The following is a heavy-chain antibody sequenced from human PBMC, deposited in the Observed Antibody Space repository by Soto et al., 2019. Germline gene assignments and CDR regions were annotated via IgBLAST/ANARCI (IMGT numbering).Heavy chain of an antibody. D-gene: IGHD3-22*01. CDR2: IKSKTDGGTT. CDR3: TTDSPYWDGSSGYITVPEY. J-gene: IGHJ4*02. CDR1: GFTFSNAW. V-gene: IGHV3-15*01. Sequence: PGGSLRLSCAASGFTFSNAWMSWVRQAPGKGLEWVGRIKSKTDGGTTDYAAPVKGRFTISRDDSKNTLYLQMNSLKTVDAVVYYCTTDSPYWDGSSGYITVPEYWGQGALVAVSS.